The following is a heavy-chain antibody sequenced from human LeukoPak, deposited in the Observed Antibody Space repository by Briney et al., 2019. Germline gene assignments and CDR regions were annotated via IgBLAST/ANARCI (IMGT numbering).Heavy chain of an antibody. D-gene: IGHD1-26*01. CDR1: GYRFTSYW. V-gene: IGHV5-51*01. Sequence: GESLKISCKGSGYRFTSYWIGWVRQMPGEGLEWMGIIYPGDSDTIYSPSFQGQVTISADKSTSTANLQWGSLKASDTAMYYCARSGGNYYSIWGQGTMVTVSS. CDR2: IYPGDSDT. CDR3: ARSGGNYYSI. J-gene: IGHJ3*02.